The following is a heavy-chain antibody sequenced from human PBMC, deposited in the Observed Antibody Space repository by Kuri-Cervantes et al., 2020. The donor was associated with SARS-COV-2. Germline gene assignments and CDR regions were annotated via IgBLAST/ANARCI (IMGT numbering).Heavy chain of an antibody. CDR2: INAGNGNT. Sequence: ASVKVSCEASGYTFTSYAMHWVRQAPGQRLEWMGWINAGNGNTKYSQKFQGRVTITRDTSASTAYMELSSLRSEDTALYYCAKDSSDISEDAFDIWGQGTMVTVSS. D-gene: IGHD3-9*01. V-gene: IGHV1-3*01. CDR3: AKDSSDISEDAFDI. J-gene: IGHJ3*02. CDR1: GYTFTSYA.